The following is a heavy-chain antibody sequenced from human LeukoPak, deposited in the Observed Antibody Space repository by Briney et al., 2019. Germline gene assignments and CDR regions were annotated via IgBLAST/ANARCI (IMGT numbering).Heavy chain of an antibody. D-gene: IGHD3-22*01. Sequence: GASVKVSCKASGYTFTSYYMHWVRQAPEQGLEWMGLINPTGGSTGYAQKFQGRVTMTRDMSTSTVYMELSSLRSEDTAVYYCASGDSSGYDAFDIWGQGTMVTVSS. V-gene: IGHV1-46*01. CDR2: INPTGGST. CDR3: ASGDSSGYDAFDI. J-gene: IGHJ3*02. CDR1: GYTFTSYY.